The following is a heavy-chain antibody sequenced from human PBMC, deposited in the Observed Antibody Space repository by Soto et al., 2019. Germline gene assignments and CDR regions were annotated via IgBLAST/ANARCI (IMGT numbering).Heavy chain of an antibody. CDR3: AKGKDLVVPAAMSYYYYYMDV. V-gene: IGHV3-23*01. Sequence: GGSLRLSCAASGFTFSSYAMSWVRQAPGKGLEWVSAISGSGGSTYYADSVKGRFTISRDNSKNTLYLQMNSLRAEDTAVYYCAKGKDLVVPAAMSYYYYYMDVWGKGTTVTVSS. D-gene: IGHD2-2*01. CDR1: GFTFSSYA. J-gene: IGHJ6*03. CDR2: ISGSGGST.